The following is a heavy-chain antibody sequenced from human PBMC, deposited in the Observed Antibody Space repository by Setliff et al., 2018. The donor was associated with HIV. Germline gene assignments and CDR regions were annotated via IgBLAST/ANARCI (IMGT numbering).Heavy chain of an antibody. CDR1: GGTFSSYT. CDR2: INPNSGGT. Sequence: ASVKVSCKASGGTFSSYTISWVRQAPGQGLEWMGRINPNSGGTNYEKKFQGRVTMTRDTSISTAYMELSRLRSDDTALYYCARDYLHVFDIGGQGKMVTVSS. J-gene: IGHJ3*02. V-gene: IGHV1-2*02. CDR3: ARDYLHVFDI.